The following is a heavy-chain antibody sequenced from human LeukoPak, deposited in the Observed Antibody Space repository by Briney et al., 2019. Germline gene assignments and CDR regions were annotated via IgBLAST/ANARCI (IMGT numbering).Heavy chain of an antibody. Sequence: SETLSLTCTVSGGSISSYYWSWIRQPPGKGLEWIGYIYYSGSTNYNPSLKSRVTISVDTSKNQLSLKLSSVTATDTAVYYCARRAGLWDAFDIWGQGTMVTVSS. CDR2: IYYSGST. CDR1: GGSISSYY. J-gene: IGHJ3*02. CDR3: ARRAGLWDAFDI. V-gene: IGHV4-59*08. D-gene: IGHD4/OR15-4a*01.